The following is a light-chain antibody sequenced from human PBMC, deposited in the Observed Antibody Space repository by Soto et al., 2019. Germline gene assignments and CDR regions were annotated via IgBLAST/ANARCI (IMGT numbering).Light chain of an antibody. CDR1: QSVSSY. J-gene: IGKJ1*01. CDR2: DAS. CDR3: QQRSNWPRT. V-gene: IGKV3-11*01. Sequence: EILFTHSPSXLSLXPXXXXXXSXXASQSVSSYLAWYQQKPGQAPRLLIYDASNRATGIPARFSGSGSGTDFTLTISSLEPEDFAVYYCQQRSNWPRTFGQGTKVDIK.